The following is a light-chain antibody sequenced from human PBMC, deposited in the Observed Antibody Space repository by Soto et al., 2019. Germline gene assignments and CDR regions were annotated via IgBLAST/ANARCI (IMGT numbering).Light chain of an antibody. CDR2: DAS. V-gene: IGKV3-11*01. CDR1: QSVSSY. J-gene: IGKJ4*01. Sequence: EIVLTQSPATLSLSPGERSTLSCRASQSVSSYLAWYQQKPGQAPRLLIYDASNRATGIPARFSGSGSGTDFTLTISSLEREDFAVYYCQQRSNWPPLTFGGGTKVEI. CDR3: QQRSNWPPLT.